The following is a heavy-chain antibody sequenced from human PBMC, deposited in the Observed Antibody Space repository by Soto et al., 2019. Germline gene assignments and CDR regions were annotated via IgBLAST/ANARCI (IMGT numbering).Heavy chain of an antibody. CDR2: INHSGST. Sequence: PSEPLSLTCAVYGGSFSGFYWSWIRQPPGKGLEWIGEINHSGSTNYNPSLKSRVTISVDTSKNQFSLKLSSVTAADTAVYYCARRLSRYYYCGMDVWGQGTTVTVAS. CDR3: ARRLSRYYYCGMDV. V-gene: IGHV4-34*01. CDR1: GGSFSGFY. J-gene: IGHJ6*02.